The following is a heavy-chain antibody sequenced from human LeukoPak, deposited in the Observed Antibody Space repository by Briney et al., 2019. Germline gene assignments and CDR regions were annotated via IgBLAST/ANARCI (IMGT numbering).Heavy chain of an antibody. CDR3: ARGPFGNCGGGPCHFRDIDNWYDP. J-gene: IGHJ5*02. CDR2: MNPKSGDA. D-gene: IGHD2-21*01. CDR1: GCPFTTYD. V-gene: IGHV1-8*03. Sequence: GASVKVSFKASGCPFTTYDINWVRQAAGQGVEWMGWMNPKSGDAGYSEKFQGRVAITRDTSINTAYLELSALTSDDTAVYYCARGPFGNCGGGPCHFRDIDNWYDPWGQGTLVTVSS.